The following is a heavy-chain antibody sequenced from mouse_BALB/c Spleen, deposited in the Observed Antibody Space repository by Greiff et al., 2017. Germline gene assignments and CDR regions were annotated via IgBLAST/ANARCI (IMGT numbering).Heavy chain of an antibody. CDR1: GYSITSGYS. Sequence: EVMLLESGPDLVKPSQSLSLTCTVTGYSITSGYSWHWIRQFPGNKLEWMGYIHYSGSTTYNPSLKSRISITRDTSKNQFFLQLNSVTTEDTATYYCARGGYDGAWFAYWGQGTLVTVSA. D-gene: IGHD2-2*01. V-gene: IGHV3-1*02. CDR3: ARGGYDGAWFAY. J-gene: IGHJ3*01. CDR2: IHYSGST.